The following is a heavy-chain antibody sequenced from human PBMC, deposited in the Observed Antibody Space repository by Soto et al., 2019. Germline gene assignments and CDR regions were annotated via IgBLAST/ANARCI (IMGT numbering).Heavy chain of an antibody. V-gene: IGHV4-61*01. CDR3: ARDGGSTELGS. J-gene: IGHJ4*02. CDR1: GASVSRDISY. Sequence: SETLSLTCTVSGASVSRDISYWSWIRQPPGKQLEWIGYIHYSGVTKYNPSLKSRITISVDGSKNRFSLTLSSVTAADTAVYYCARDGGSTELGSWGQGTLVTVSS. CDR2: IHYSGVT. D-gene: IGHD6-13*01.